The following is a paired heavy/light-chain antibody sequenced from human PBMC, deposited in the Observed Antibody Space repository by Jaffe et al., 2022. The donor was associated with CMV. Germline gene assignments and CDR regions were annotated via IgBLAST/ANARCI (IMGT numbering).Light chain of an antibody. J-gene: IGKJ3*01. CDR2: KVS. CDR3: MQGTLGLFT. V-gene: IGKV2-30*02. CDR1: QSLVHSDGNTY. Sequence: DVVMTQSPLSLPVTLGQPASISCRSSQSLVHSDGNTYLNWFQQRPGQSPRRLIYKVSNRDSGVPDRFSGSGSGTDFTLKISRVEAEDVGVYYCMQGTLGLFTFGPGTKVDIK.
Heavy chain of an antibody. D-gene: IGHD3-9*01. J-gene: IGHJ6*02. CDR3: ARDRAYYDILTGFSVMDGMDV. CDR2: ISSSSSYI. V-gene: IGHV3-21*01. CDR1: GFTFSSYS. Sequence: EVQLVESGGGLVKPGGSLRLSCAASGFTFSSYSMNWVRQAPGKGLEWVSSISSSSSYIYYADSVKGRFTISRDNAKNSLYLQMNSLRAEDTAVYYCARDRAYYDILTGFSVMDGMDVWGQGTTVTVSS.